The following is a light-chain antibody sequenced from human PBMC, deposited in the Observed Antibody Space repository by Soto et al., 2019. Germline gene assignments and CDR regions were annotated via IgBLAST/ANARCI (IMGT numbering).Light chain of an antibody. Sequence: QSVLTQPPSVSAAPGQKVTISCSGSSSNIGNNYVSWYQQLPGTAPKLLIYENNKRPSGIPDRFSGSKSVTSATLGITGLQTGDEADYYFGTWDSSLSAIYVFGTGTKLTVL. J-gene: IGLJ1*01. CDR1: SSNIGNNY. CDR2: ENN. CDR3: GTWDSSLSAIYV. V-gene: IGLV1-51*02.